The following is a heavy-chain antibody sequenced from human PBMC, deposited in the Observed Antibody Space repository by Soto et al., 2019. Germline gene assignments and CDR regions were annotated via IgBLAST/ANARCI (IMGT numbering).Heavy chain of an antibody. Sequence: QVQLVQSGAEVKKPGASVKVSCKASGYTFISYGISWVRQAPGQGLEWMGWISAYNGNTSYAQKVQGRVTMTTDTSTSTAYMELKSLRSDDRGVYYCARDFVPGRMVRGVSAFDIWGQGTMVTVSS. V-gene: IGHV1-18*04. CDR2: ISAYNGNT. J-gene: IGHJ3*02. D-gene: IGHD3-10*01. CDR3: ARDFVPGRMVRGVSAFDI. CDR1: GYTFISYG.